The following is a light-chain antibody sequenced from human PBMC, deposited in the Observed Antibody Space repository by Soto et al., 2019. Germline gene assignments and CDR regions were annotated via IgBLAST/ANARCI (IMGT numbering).Light chain of an antibody. Sequence: EIVMTQSPATLSVSPGERATLSCRASQSVSNNLAWYQQKPDQAPRLLIYGASTRATGIPARFSGSGSGTEFTLTISSLQSEDFAVYYCQQYNNWPRGTFGGGTKVEIK. CDR2: GAS. CDR1: QSVSNN. V-gene: IGKV3-15*01. CDR3: QQYNNWPRGT. J-gene: IGKJ4*01.